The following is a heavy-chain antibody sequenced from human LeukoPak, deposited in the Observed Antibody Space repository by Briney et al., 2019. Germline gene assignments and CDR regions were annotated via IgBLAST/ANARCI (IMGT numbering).Heavy chain of an antibody. V-gene: IGHV4-34*01. J-gene: IGHJ4*02. CDR2: INHSGST. CDR3: ARVELDIVVVPAAITFDY. Sequence: PSETLSLTCAVYGASFSGYYWSWIRQPPGKGLEWIGEINHSGSTNYNPSLKSRVTISVDTSKNQFSLKLSSVTAADTAVYYYARVELDIVVVPAAITFDYWGQGTLVTVSS. D-gene: IGHD2-2*02. CDR1: GASFSGYY.